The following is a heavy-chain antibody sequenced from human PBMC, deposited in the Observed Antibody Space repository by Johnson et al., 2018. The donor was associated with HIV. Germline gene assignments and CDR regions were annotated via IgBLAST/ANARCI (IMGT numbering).Heavy chain of an antibody. V-gene: IGHV3-23*04. Sequence: VQLVESGGGLVQPGGSLRLSCAASGFTFDDYGMNWVRQAPGKGLEWVSAISGSGGSTYYADSVKGRFTISRDNSKNTLYLQMNSLRVEDTALYYCMVAPRPGDVFDIWGQGTMVVVSS. CDR1: GFTFDDYG. D-gene: IGHD2-8*01. CDR3: MVAPRPGDVFDI. CDR2: ISGSGGST. J-gene: IGHJ3*02.